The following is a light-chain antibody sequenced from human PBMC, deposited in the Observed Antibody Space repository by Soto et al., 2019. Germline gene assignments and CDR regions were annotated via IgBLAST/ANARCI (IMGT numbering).Light chain of an antibody. CDR2: GAS. V-gene: IGKV3-15*01. Sequence: EIVMTQSPATLSLSPGERATLSCSAIQSVSSNLAWYQQKPGQAPRLLIYGASTRATGIPARFSGIGSGTDFTLTISRLEPEDFAVYYCQKYGNSPITFGQGTRLEIK. CDR1: QSVSSN. CDR3: QKYGNSPIT. J-gene: IGKJ5*01.